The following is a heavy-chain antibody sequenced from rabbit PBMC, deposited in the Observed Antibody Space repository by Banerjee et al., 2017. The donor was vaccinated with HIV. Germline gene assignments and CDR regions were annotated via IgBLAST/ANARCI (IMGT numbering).Heavy chain of an antibody. J-gene: IGHJ4*01. CDR3: ARETAYGTYGYTYINL. CDR1: GFSFCSNYY. D-gene: IGHD6-1*01. V-gene: IGHV1S40*01. Sequence: QSLEESGGDLVKPGASLTLTCTASGFSFCSNYYMCWVRQAPGKGLEWIACIYGGDGSTYYASWVNGRFTISKTSSTTVTLQMTSLTAADTATYFCARETAYGTYGYTYINLWGPGTLVTVS. CDR2: IYGGDGST.